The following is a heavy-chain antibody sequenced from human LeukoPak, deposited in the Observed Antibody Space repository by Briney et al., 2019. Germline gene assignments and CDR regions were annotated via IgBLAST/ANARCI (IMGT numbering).Heavy chain of an antibody. Sequence: ASVKVSCKASGYTFTGYYMHWVRQAPGQGLEWMGWINPNSGGTNYAQKFQGRVTMTRDTSISTAYMELSRLRSDDTAVYYCARVRCSGGSCHVEKYYFDYWGQGTLVTVSS. CDR2: INPNSGGT. D-gene: IGHD2-15*01. CDR1: GYTFTGYY. J-gene: IGHJ4*02. CDR3: ARVRCSGGSCHVEKYYFDY. V-gene: IGHV1-2*02.